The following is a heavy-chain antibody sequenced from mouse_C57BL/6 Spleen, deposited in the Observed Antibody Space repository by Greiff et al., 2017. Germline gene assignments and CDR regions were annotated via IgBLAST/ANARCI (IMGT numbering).Heavy chain of an antibody. J-gene: IGHJ2*01. CDR1: GYAFSSSW. CDR3: ARTGGSAYFGG. Sequence: VQLQQSGPELVKPGASVKISCKASGYAFSSSWMNWVKQRPGKGLEWIGRIYPGDGDTNYNGKFKGRATLTADKSSSTAYMQLSSLTSEDSAVFYCARTGGSAYFGGWGQGTTLTV. V-gene: IGHV1-82*01. CDR2: IYPGDGDT.